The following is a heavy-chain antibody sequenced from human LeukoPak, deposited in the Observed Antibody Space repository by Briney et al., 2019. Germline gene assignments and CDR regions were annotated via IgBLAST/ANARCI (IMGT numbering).Heavy chain of an antibody. V-gene: IGHV3-7*01. J-gene: IGHJ4*02. Sequence: GGSLRLSCAASGFTFRSYWMSWVRQAPGKGLEWVANIKQDGSEKYYVDSVKGRFTISRDSAKNSLYLQMNSLRAEDTAVYYCAKDDYYDTSGYRGWGQGTLVTVSS. D-gene: IGHD3-22*01. CDR2: IKQDGSEK. CDR1: GFTFRSYW. CDR3: AKDDYYDTSGYRG.